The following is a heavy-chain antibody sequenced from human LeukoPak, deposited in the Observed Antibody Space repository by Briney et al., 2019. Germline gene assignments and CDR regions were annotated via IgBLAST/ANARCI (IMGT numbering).Heavy chain of an antibody. CDR3: ARGGRYSYVQGYFDY. CDR2: IYNSGST. Sequence: PSETLSLTCTVSGGSISSYYWSWIRQPAGKGLEWIGRIYNSGSTTYNPSLKSRVTMSVDTSKNQFSLKLSSVTAADTAVYYCARGGRYSYVQGYFDYWGQGTLVTVSS. V-gene: IGHV4-4*07. D-gene: IGHD5-18*01. CDR1: GGSISSYY. J-gene: IGHJ4*02.